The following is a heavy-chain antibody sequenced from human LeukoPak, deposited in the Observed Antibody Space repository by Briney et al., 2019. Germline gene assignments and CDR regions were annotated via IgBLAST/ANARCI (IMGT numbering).Heavy chain of an antibody. D-gene: IGHD3-10*01. Sequence: GGSLRLSCAASGFTFSSYAMHWVRQAPGKGLEWVAVISYDGSNKYYADSVKGRFTISRDNAKNSLYLQMNSLRAEDTAVYYCAGSYGSGSPFDYWGQGTLVTVSS. CDR3: AGSYGSGSPFDY. J-gene: IGHJ4*02. CDR1: GFTFSSYA. V-gene: IGHV3-30*04. CDR2: ISYDGSNK.